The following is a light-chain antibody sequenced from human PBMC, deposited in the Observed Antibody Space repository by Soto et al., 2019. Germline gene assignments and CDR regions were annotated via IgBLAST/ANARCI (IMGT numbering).Light chain of an antibody. CDR1: QSISSN. CDR2: GAS. CDR3: QQRSNWPPSIT. V-gene: IGKV3-11*01. J-gene: IGKJ5*01. Sequence: EIVMTQSPATLSLSPGERATLSCRASQSISSNLAWYQQKVGQAPRLLIYGASTRATGIPARFSGSGSGTDFTLTISSLEPEDFGVYYCQQRSNWPPSITFGQGTRLENK.